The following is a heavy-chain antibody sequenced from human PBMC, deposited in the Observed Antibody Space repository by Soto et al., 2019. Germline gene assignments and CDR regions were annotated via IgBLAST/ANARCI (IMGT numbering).Heavy chain of an antibody. CDR2: ISAYNGNT. Sequence: QVQLVQSGAEVKKPGASVKVSCKASGYTFTSYGISWVRQAPGQGLEWMGWISAYNGNTNYAQKLQGRVTMTTDTSTRTXXRXLXTLRSDDTAVYYCARLYYYDSSGYLGGYYYYYGMDVWGQGTTVTVSS. J-gene: IGHJ6*02. CDR3: ARLYYYDSSGYLGGYYYYYGMDV. CDR1: GYTFTSYG. D-gene: IGHD3-22*01. V-gene: IGHV1-18*01.